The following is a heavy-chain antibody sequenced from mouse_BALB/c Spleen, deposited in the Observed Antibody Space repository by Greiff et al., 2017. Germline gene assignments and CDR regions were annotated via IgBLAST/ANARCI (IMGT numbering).Heavy chain of an antibody. J-gene: IGHJ4*01. Sequence: VQLQQSGPSLVQPSQSLSITCTVSGFSLTSYGVHWVRQSPGKGLEWLGVIWRGGSTDYNAAFMSRLSITKDNSKSQVFFKMNSLQADDTAIYYCAKNSYYGSSYDYAMDYWGQGTSVTVSS. CDR3: AKNSYYGSSYDYAMDY. CDR1: GFSLTSYG. CDR2: IWRGGST. D-gene: IGHD1-1*01. V-gene: IGHV2-5-1*01.